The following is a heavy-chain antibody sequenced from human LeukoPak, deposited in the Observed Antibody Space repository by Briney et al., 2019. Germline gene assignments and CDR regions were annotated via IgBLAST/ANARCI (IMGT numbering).Heavy chain of an antibody. CDR1: GYTFTGYY. Sequence: ASVKVACKASGYTFTGYYMHWVRQAPGQGLECMGWINPNSGGTNYAQKFQGRVTMTRDTSISTAYMELSRLRSDDTAVYYCARELLRFYAFDIWGQGTMVTVSS. CDR2: INPNSGGT. CDR3: ARELLRFYAFDI. J-gene: IGHJ3*02. D-gene: IGHD3-3*01. V-gene: IGHV1-2*02.